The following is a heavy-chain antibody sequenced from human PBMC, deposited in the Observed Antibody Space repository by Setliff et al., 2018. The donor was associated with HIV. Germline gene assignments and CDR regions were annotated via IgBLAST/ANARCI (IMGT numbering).Heavy chain of an antibody. CDR1: GGSISTYH. D-gene: IGHD7-27*01. CDR3: ARGNWGSIGRFDY. V-gene: IGHV4-59*01. J-gene: IGHJ4*02. CDR2: VYNSGST. Sequence: TLSLTCTVSGGSISTYHWSWIRQPPGKGLEWIAYVYNSGSTNYNPSLKSRLNILVDTSKNQFSLKLSFVTAADTAVYYCARGNWGSIGRFDYWGQGILVTVSS.